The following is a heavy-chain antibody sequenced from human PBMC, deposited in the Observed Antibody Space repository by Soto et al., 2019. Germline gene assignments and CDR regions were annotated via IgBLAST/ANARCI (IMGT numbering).Heavy chain of an antibody. CDR1: GGSISSGGYY. D-gene: IGHD4-17*01. J-gene: IGHJ6*02. CDR2: FSYSGST. V-gene: IGHV4-31*11. Sequence: QTLSLTCAVSGGSISSGGYYWSWIRQHTGKGLEWIGYFSYSGSTYYNPSLKSRVTISVDTSKNQFSLKLSSVTAADTAVYYCARATTVVTDVWSQGTTDTVSS. CDR3: ARATTVVTDV.